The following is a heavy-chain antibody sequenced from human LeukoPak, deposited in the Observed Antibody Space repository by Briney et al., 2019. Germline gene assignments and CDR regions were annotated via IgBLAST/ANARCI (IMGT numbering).Heavy chain of an antibody. CDR3: ARGYCTNGVCSSDYFDY. Sequence: SETLSLTCTVSGGSVSSYYWNWIRQPAGKGLEWIGRIYTSGSTTYNPSLKSRVTMSIDTSKNQFSLKLSSVTAADTAVYYCARGYCTNGVCSSDYFDYWGQGTLVTVSS. CDR1: GGSVSSYY. D-gene: IGHD2-8*01. CDR2: IYTSGST. J-gene: IGHJ4*02. V-gene: IGHV4-4*07.